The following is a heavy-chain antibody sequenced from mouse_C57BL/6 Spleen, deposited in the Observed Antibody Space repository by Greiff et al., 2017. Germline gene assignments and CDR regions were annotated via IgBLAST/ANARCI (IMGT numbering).Heavy chain of an antibody. CDR1: GYTFTSYW. CDR3: GRSDYYSSNAMDY. J-gene: IGHJ4*01. CDR2: IYPGSGST. V-gene: IGHV1-55*01. Sequence: QVQLQQSGAELVKPGASVKMSCKASGYTFTSYWITWVKQRPGQGLEWIGDIYPGSGSTNYNEKFKSKATLAVDTSSSTAYMQLSSLTSEDSAVYYGGRSDYYSSNAMDYWGQGTSVTVSS. D-gene: IGHD1-1*01.